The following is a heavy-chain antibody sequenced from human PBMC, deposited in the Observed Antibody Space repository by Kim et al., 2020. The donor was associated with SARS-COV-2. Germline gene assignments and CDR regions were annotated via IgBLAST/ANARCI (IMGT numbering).Heavy chain of an antibody. D-gene: IGHD5-12*01. J-gene: IGHJ2*01. Sequence: DSVDRRFHISRDNSKTSLYLQMNSLRTEDTALYYCAIGVLRLRFWYFDLWGRGTLVTVSS. CDR3: AIGVLRLRFWYFDL. V-gene: IGHV3-43*01.